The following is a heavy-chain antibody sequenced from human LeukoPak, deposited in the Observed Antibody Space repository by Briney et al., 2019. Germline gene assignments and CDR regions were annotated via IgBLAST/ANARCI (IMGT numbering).Heavy chain of an antibody. J-gene: IGHJ5*02. V-gene: IGHV4-34*01. CDR1: GGSFSGYC. CDR2: INHSGST. Sequence: ETLSLTCAVYGGSFSGYCWSWIRQPPGKGLEWIGEINHSGSTNYNPSLKSRVTISVDTSKNQFSLKLSSVTAADTAVYYCARALTYYYGSGSYPGLNWFDPWGQGTLVTVSS. CDR3: ARALTYYYGSGSYPGLNWFDP. D-gene: IGHD3-10*01.